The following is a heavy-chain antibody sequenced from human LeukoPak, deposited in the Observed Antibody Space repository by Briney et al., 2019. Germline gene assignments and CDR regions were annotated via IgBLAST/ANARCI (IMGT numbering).Heavy chain of an antibody. D-gene: IGHD3-10*01. CDR3: ARGRLLWADGMDV. CDR1: GGPFSGDY. CDR2: INHSGRT. Sequence: KPSETLSLTCAVYGGPFSGDYWSWIRQPPGKGLEWIGEINHSGRTNCNPSLKSRVTISVDTSKNQFSLKLSSVTAADTAVYYCARGRLLWADGMDVWGQGTTVTVSS. V-gene: IGHV4-34*01. J-gene: IGHJ6*02.